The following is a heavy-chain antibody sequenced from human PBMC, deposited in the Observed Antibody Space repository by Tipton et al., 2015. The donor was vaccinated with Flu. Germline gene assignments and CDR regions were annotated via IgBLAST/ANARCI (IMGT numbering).Heavy chain of an antibody. Sequence: SLRLSCVTSGFTFRSYGIHWVRQVPGKGLEWVAFISDDGRDKLYADSMKGRFTISRENSKKTVYLEMNSLRPEDTAIYFCARVYISYSSDYWGRGTLVTVSS. J-gene: IGHJ4*02. V-gene: IGHV3-30*03. CDR2: ISDDGRDK. CDR3: ARVYISYSSDY. D-gene: IGHD2-21*01. CDR1: GFTFRSYG.